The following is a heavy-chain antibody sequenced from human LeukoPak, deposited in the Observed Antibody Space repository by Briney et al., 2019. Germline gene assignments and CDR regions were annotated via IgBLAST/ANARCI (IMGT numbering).Heavy chain of an antibody. D-gene: IGHD3-3*01. V-gene: IGHV4-31*01. CDR3: ARGWEYYDFWSGYQPIYYFDY. J-gene: IGHJ4*02. CDR1: GGSISSGGYY. Sequence: SETLSLTCTVSGGSISSGGYYWSWIRQPPAKGLEWIGYIYYSGSTYYNPSLKSQVTISVDTSKNQYSLKLTSVTAADTAVYYCARGWEYYDFWSGYQPIYYFDYWGQGTLVTVSS. CDR2: IYYSGST.